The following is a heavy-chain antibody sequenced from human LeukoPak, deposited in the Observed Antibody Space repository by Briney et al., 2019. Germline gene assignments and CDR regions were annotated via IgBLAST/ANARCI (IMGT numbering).Heavy chain of an antibody. CDR3: ATQHKNYDFWSGYYKYDY. J-gene: IGHJ4*02. CDR1: GYTFTGYY. V-gene: IGHV1-2*02. D-gene: IGHD3-3*01. Sequence: GASVKVSCKASGYTFTGYYMHWVRQAPGQGLEWMGWINSNSGGTNYAQKFQGRVTMTRDTSISTAYMELSRLRSEDTAVYYCATQHKNYDFWSGYYKYDYWGQGTLVTVSS. CDR2: INSNSGGT.